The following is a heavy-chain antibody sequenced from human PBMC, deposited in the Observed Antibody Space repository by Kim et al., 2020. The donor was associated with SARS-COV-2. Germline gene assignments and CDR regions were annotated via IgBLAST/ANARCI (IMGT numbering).Heavy chain of an antibody. J-gene: IGHJ3*02. Sequence: SETLSLTCTVSGGSISSYYWSWIRQPPGKGLEWIGYIYYSGSTNYNPSLKSRVTISVDTSKNQFSLKLSSVTAADTAVYYCARRPYCRGGSCLLKAFDIWGQGTMVTVSS. CDR3: ARRPYCRGGSCLLKAFDI. D-gene: IGHD2-15*01. V-gene: IGHV4-59*01. CDR2: IYYSGST. CDR1: GGSISSYY.